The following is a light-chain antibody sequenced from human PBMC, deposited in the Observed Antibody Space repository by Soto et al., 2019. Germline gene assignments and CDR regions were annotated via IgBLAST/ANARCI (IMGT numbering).Light chain of an antibody. CDR3: QQLNSYPLT. J-gene: IGKJ3*01. Sequence: DIHITQSPSSLSASVGDRVTITCXASQSISSYLNWYQQKPGKAPKPLIYAASTLQSGVPSRFSGSGSGTEFTLTISSLQPEDFATYYCQQLNSYPLTFGPGTKVDIK. CDR1: QSISSY. CDR2: AAS. V-gene: IGKV1-9*01.